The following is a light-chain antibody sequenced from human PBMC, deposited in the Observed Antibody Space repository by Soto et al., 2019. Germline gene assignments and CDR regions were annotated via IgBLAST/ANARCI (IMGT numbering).Light chain of an antibody. CDR3: WQYGSTPWT. CDR1: QRVSNNF. Sequence: VVLTQFPGTLSLSPGETATLSCGASQRVSNNFLGWYQQKPGLPPRLLIYDATSRANGIPERFSGRGSGTHFTLPISRREPEDFAVDYCWQYGSTPWTFGRGTKVEMK. CDR2: DAT. J-gene: IGKJ1*01. V-gene: IGKV3D-20*01.